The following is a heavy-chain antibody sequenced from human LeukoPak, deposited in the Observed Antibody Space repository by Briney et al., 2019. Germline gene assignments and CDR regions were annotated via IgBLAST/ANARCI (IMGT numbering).Heavy chain of an antibody. CDR1: GASISRYS. Sequence: SETLSLTCTVSGASISRYSWTWVRQPPGRGLEWIGHLYFSTRTNYNPSLKSRVTISVDTSKNQFSLKLSSVTAADTAVYYCARHKKYGAPPLTYYYYGMDVWGQGTTVTVSS. V-gene: IGHV4-59*08. J-gene: IGHJ6*02. CDR2: LYFSTRT. D-gene: IGHD2-8*01. CDR3: ARHKKYGAPPLTYYYYGMDV.